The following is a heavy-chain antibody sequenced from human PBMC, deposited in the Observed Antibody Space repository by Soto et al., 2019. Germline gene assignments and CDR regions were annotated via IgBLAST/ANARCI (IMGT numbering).Heavy chain of an antibody. CDR3: TRHHPHHYDSSGYFDY. V-gene: IGHV4-39*01. J-gene: IGHJ4*02. D-gene: IGHD3-22*01. CDR2: IYYSGST. CDR1: GDSISSSSYY. Sequence: XXTLSLTCTVSGDSISSSSYYWGSIRQPPRKGLEWIGSIYYSGSTYYNPSLKSRVTISEDTSKNQFSLHLTSVTAADTAVYYCTRHHPHHYDSSGYFDYWGQGTLVTVSS.